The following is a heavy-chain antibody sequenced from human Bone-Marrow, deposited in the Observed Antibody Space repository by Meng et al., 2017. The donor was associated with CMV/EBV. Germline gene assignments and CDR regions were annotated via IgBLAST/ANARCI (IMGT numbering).Heavy chain of an antibody. CDR3: ARSRRWLQLPLDY. Sequence: GESLKISCAASGFTFSSYGMHWVRQAPGKGLEWVAVISYDGSNKYYADSVKGRFTISRDNSKNTLYLQMNSLRAEDTAVYYCARSRRWLQLPLDYWGQGTRVTGYS. CDR1: GFTFSSYG. CDR2: ISYDGSNK. V-gene: IGHV3-30*19. D-gene: IGHD5-24*01. J-gene: IGHJ4*02.